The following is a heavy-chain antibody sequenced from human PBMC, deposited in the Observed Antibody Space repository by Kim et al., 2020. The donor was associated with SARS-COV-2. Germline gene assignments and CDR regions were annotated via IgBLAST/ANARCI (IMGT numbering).Heavy chain of an antibody. CDR2: IYYSGST. J-gene: IGHJ4*02. V-gene: IGHV4-59*08. CDR3: ARHLRSLDGYNSGYDY. Sequence: SETLSLTCTVSGGSISSYYWSWIRQPPGKGLEWIGYIYYSGSTNYNPSLKSRVTISVDTSKNQFSLKLSSVTAADTAVYYCARHLRSLDGYNSGYDYWGQGTLVTVSS. CDR1: GGSISSYY. D-gene: IGHD5-12*01.